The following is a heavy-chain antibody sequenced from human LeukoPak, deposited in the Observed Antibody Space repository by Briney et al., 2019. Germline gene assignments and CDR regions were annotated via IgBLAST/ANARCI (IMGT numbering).Heavy chain of an antibody. Sequence: ASVKVTCNASGYTFTSYGISWVRQAPGQGLEWMGWISAYNGNTNYAQKLQGRVTMTTDTSTSTAYMELRSLRSDDTAVYYCARSLLGPPRDYWGQGTLVTVSS. J-gene: IGHJ4*02. D-gene: IGHD3-16*01. CDR3: ARSLLGPPRDY. V-gene: IGHV1-18*01. CDR1: GYTFTSYG. CDR2: ISAYNGNT.